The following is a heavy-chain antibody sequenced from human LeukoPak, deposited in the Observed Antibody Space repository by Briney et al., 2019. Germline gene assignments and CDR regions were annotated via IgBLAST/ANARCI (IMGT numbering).Heavy chain of an antibody. J-gene: IGHJ5*02. CDR3: ARDVRYASGWSTPES. CDR1: GGSIMNLY. D-gene: IGHD6-19*01. CDR2: IYSGGSA. V-gene: IGHV4-4*07. Sequence: PSETLSLTCTVSGGSIMNLYWSWIRQPPGKGLEWIGHIYSGGSAYYNPSLKNRVSMSIDTSNNHFSLNLTSVTAADTALYFCARDVRYASGWSTPESWGQGTLVTVSS.